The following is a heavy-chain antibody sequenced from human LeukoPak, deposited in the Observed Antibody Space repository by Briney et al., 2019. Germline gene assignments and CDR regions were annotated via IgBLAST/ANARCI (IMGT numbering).Heavy chain of an antibody. J-gene: IGHJ4*02. Sequence: ASETLSLTCAVYGGSFSGYYWSWIRQPPGKGLEWIGEINHSGSTNYNPSLKGRVTISVDTSKNQFSLKLSSVTAADTAVYYCARRGAKQQLVRRAAFFDYWGQGTLVTVSS. CDR3: ARRGAKQQLVRRAAFFDY. D-gene: IGHD6-13*01. V-gene: IGHV4-34*01. CDR1: GGSFSGYY. CDR2: INHSGST.